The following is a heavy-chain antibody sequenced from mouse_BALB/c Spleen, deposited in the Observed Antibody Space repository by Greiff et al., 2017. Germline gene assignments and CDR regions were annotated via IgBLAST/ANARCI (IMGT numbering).Heavy chain of an antibody. CDR1: GFNIKDTY. J-gene: IGHJ3*01. CDR3: AREGLRRGGFAY. Sequence: VQLQQSGAELVKPGASVKLSCTASGFNIKDTYMHWVKQRPEQGLEWIGRIDPANGNTKYDPKFQGKATITADTSSNTAYLQLSSLTSEDTAVYYCAREGLRRGGFAYWGQGTLVTVSA. CDR2: IDPANGNT. D-gene: IGHD2-2*01. V-gene: IGHV14-3*02.